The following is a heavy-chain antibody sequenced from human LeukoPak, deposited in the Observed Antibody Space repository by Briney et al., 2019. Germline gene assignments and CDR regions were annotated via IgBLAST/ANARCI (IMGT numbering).Heavy chain of an antibody. V-gene: IGHV3-21*01. CDR3: ASLYPSTGLCY. J-gene: IGHJ4*02. D-gene: IGHD3-16*01. CDR2: VSSSSSYI. CDR1: GFTFSSYS. Sequence: GGSLRLSCAASGFTFSSYSMNWIRQAPGKGLEWVSSVSSSSSYIYYADSVKGRFTISRDNAKNSLYLQMNSLRAEDTAVYYCASLYPSTGLCYWGQGTLVTVSS.